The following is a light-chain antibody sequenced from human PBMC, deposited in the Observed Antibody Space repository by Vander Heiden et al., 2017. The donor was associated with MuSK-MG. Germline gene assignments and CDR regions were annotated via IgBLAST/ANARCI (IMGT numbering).Light chain of an antibody. CDR1: QSVFYSSNNKNY. Sequence: DIVMTQSPDSLAVSLGERATINCKSSQSVFYSSNNKNYLAWYQQKPGQPPKLLIYWASTRESGVPDRFSGSGSGTDFTLTISSLQAEDVAVYYCQQDDSTPPWTFGQGTKVEIK. V-gene: IGKV4-1*01. CDR3: QQDDSTPPWT. CDR2: WAS. J-gene: IGKJ1*01.